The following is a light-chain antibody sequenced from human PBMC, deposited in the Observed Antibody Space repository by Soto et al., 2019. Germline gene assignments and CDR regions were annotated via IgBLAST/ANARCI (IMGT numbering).Light chain of an antibody. J-gene: IGLJ3*02. Sequence: QSVLTQPRSVSGSPGQSVTISCTGTNSDVGGYNYVSCYQQYPGKAPKLMISGVSERPSGVPDRFSGSKSGNTASLTISGLQAEDEADYYCCSYVDTDTWVFGGGTKVTVL. CDR2: GVS. CDR1: NSDVGGYNY. CDR3: CSYVDTDTWV. V-gene: IGLV2-11*01.